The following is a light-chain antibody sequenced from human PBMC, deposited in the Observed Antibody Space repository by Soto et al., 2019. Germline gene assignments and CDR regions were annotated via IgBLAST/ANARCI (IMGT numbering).Light chain of an antibody. V-gene: IGKV3-20*01. CDR2: GAS. CDR1: QSVSSSY. CDR3: QEYGGSPMYT. J-gene: IGKJ2*01. Sequence: EIVLTQSPGTLSLSPGERAILSCRDSQSVSSSYLAWYRQKPGQAPRLLIYGASNRATGIPERFSGSGSGTDFALTISRLEPEDFAMYYCQEYGGSPMYTFGQGTKLEIK.